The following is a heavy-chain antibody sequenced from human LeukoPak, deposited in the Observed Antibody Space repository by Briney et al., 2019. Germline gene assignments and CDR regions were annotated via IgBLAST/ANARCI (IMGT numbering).Heavy chain of an antibody. Sequence: GGSLRLSCAASGFIFSSAWMTWVRQAPGKGLEWVGHIKNKSYGGTTDYAAPVKGRFIISRGDSKNTLYLQMNRLRTEDTAVYYCARGLCTSTGCYQGPFDFWGQGMLVTVSS. CDR2: IKNKSYGGTT. J-gene: IGHJ4*02. V-gene: IGHV3-15*01. CDR1: GFIFSSAW. CDR3: ARGLCTSTGCYQGPFDF. D-gene: IGHD2-2*01.